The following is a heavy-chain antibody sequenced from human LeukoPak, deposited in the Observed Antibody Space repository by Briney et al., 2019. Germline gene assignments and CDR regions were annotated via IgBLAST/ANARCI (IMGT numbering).Heavy chain of an antibody. V-gene: IGHV4-39*01. CDR1: GGSISSSSYY. CDR3: ARRLDQLLHNWFDP. CDR2: IYYSGST. Sequence: PSETLSLTCTVSGGSISSSSYYWGWIRQPPGKGLEWIGSIYYSGSTYYNPSLKSRVTISVDTSKNQFSLKLSSVTAADTAVYYCARRLDQLLHNWFDPWGQGTLVTVSS. J-gene: IGHJ5*02. D-gene: IGHD2-2*01.